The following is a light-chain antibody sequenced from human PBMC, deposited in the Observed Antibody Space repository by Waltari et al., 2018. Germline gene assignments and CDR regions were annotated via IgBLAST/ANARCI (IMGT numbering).Light chain of an antibody. CDR2: RNN. CDR3: AAWDYSLDGHVL. Sequence: QSVLTQPPSASGTPGPRVTISCSGSNPNVGSNSVNWYQQVPGTAPKLLIYRNNQRPSGVPDRFSGSKSGTSASLAISGLQSEDEADYYCAAWDYSLDGHVLFGGGTKLTVL. J-gene: IGLJ2*01. CDR1: NPNVGSNS. V-gene: IGLV1-44*01.